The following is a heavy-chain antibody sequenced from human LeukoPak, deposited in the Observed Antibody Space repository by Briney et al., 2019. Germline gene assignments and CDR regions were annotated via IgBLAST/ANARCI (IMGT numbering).Heavy chain of an antibody. D-gene: IGHD5-12*01. CDR3: ARVLATTSLIDY. CDR1: GFTFSSYW. CDR2: INSDGSST. V-gene: IGHV3-74*01. J-gene: IGHJ4*02. Sequence: GGSLRLSCAASGFTFSSYWMHWVRQAPGKGLVWVSRINSDGSSTSYADSVKGRFTISRDNAKNTLYLQMNSLRAEDTAVYYRARVLATTSLIDYWGQGTLVTVSS.